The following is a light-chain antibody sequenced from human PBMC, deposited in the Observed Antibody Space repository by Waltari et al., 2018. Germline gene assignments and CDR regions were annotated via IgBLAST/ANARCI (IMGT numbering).Light chain of an antibody. Sequence: DIVMTQSPDSLAVSLGERATINCTSSQSVIASFNNKNYLTWFQQKAGEPPKLLIYWASTRESGVPDRFSGSRSGTDFTLTISGLQAEDVAVYYCQQYSATPPTFGQGTKVEIK. CDR2: WAS. CDR1: QSVIASFNNKNY. V-gene: IGKV4-1*01. J-gene: IGKJ1*01. CDR3: QQYSATPPT.